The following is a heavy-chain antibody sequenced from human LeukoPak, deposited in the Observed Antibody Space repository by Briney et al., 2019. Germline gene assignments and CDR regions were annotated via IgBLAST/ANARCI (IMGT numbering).Heavy chain of an antibody. CDR2: IWSDGNNK. V-gene: IGHV3-33*01. CDR1: GFTFSNYG. D-gene: IGHD5-12*01. J-gene: IGHJ4*02. CDR3: ARGYSGDDYGSNFDY. Sequence: PGGSLRLSCAASGFTFSNYGMHWVRQAPGKGLEWVAVIWSDGNNKYYGDSVRGRFTISRDNSKNTLYLQMNSLRGEDTAVYYCARGYSGDDYGSNFDYWGQGTLVTVSS.